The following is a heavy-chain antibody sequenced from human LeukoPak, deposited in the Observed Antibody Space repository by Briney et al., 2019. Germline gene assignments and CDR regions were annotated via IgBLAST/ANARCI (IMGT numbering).Heavy chain of an antibody. J-gene: IGHJ5*02. V-gene: IGHV1-8*01. Sequence: ASVKVSCKASGYTFTSYDINWVRQATGQGLEGMGWMNPNRGNTGYAQKFQGRVTMTRNTSISTAYMELSSLRSEDTAVYYCARAVCSSTSCYTFWFDPWGQGTLVTVSS. CDR2: MNPNRGNT. CDR1: GYTFTSYD. CDR3: ARAVCSSTSCYTFWFDP. D-gene: IGHD2-2*02.